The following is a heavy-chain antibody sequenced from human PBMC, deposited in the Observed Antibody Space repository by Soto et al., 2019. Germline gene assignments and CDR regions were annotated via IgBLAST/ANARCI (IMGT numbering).Heavy chain of an antibody. Sequence: ASVKVSCKASGYTFTGYYMHWVRQAPGQGLEWMGWINPNSGGTNYAQKFQGWVTMTRDTSISTAYMELSRLRSDDTAVYYCARAGYCSGGSCHDAFDIWGQGTMVTVSS. CDR1: GYTFTGYY. V-gene: IGHV1-2*04. CDR3: ARAGYCSGGSCHDAFDI. CDR2: INPNSGGT. D-gene: IGHD2-15*01. J-gene: IGHJ3*02.